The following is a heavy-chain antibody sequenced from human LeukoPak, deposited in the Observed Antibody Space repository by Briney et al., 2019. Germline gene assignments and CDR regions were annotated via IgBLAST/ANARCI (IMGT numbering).Heavy chain of an antibody. CDR2: IKRDGSEK. CDR1: GFTFNNYW. Sequence: GGSLRLSCAASGFTFNNYWMSWVRQAPGKGLEWVANIKRDGSEKYYVDSVKGRFTISRDNAKNSLYPQINSLRVEDTAVYYCAREADDGVYYFDYWGQGTLVTVSS. J-gene: IGHJ4*02. V-gene: IGHV3-7*01. CDR3: AREADDGVYYFDY. D-gene: IGHD3-16*01.